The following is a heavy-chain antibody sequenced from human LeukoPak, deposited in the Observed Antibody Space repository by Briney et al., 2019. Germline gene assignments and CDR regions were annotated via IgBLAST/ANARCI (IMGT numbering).Heavy chain of an antibody. V-gene: IGHV3-7*01. CDR1: GFTFSNYW. D-gene: IGHD6-19*01. CDR2: IKQDGSEK. Sequence: PGGSLRLSCAASGFTFSNYWMSWVRQAPGKGLEWVANIKQDGSEKYYVDSVKGRFTISRDNAKNSLYLQMNSLRAEDTALYHCAREAGTGEYWGQGTLVTVSS. J-gene: IGHJ4*02. CDR3: AREAGTGEY.